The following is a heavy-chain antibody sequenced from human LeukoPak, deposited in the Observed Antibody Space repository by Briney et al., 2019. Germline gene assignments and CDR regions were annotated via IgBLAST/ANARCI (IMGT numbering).Heavy chain of an antibody. Sequence: GGSLRLSCAASGFTFNTYAMSWVRQAPWERLQWVSGISDSGGNTYYADSVRGRFTISRDNSKNTLYLQMNSLRAEDTAVYYCAKYGGSGSSWYQDFDYWGQGTLVTVSS. J-gene: IGHJ4*02. CDR2: ISDSGGNT. CDR1: GFTFNTYA. CDR3: AKYGGSGSSWYQDFDY. V-gene: IGHV3-23*01. D-gene: IGHD6-13*01.